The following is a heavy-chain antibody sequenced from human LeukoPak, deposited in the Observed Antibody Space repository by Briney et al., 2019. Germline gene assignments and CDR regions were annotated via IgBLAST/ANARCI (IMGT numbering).Heavy chain of an antibody. CDR3: ARSDYYYYYYGMDV. V-gene: IGHV3-11*03. CDR2: ISSSSSYT. Sequence: GGSLRLSCAASGFTFSSYAMSWIRQAPGKGLEWVSYISSSSSYTNYADSVKGRFTISRDNAKNSLYLQMNSLRAEDTAVYYCARSDYYYYYYGMDVWGQGTTVTVSS. CDR1: GFTFSSYA. J-gene: IGHJ6*02.